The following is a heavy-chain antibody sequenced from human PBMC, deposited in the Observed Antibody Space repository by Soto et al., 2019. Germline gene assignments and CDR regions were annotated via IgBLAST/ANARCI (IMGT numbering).Heavy chain of an antibody. CDR3: AGPGIAAADVWATSYYYYYGTDF. Sequence: PGGSLRLSCAASGFTFSSYWMSWVRQAPGKGLEWVANIKQDGSEKYYVDSVKGRFTISRDNAKNSLYLQMNSLKAEDTAVYYCAGPGIAAADVWATSYYYYYGTDFWGQGTTVTVSS. J-gene: IGHJ6*02. V-gene: IGHV3-7*01. CDR2: IKQDGSEK. D-gene: IGHD6-13*01. CDR1: GFTFSSYW.